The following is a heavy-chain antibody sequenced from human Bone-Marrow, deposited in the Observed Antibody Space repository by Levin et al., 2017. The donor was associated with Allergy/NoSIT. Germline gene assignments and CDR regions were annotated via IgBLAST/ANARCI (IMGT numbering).Heavy chain of an antibody. CDR1: GFTFSSYS. J-gene: IGHJ3*02. V-gene: IGHV3-21*01. CDR2: ISSSSSYI. D-gene: IGHD4-17*01. Sequence: LSLTCAASGFTFSSYSMNWVRQAPGKGLEWVSSISSSSSYIYYADSVKGRFTISRDNAKNSLYLQMNSLRAEDTAVYYCARVSSTVTTYDAFDIWGQGTMVTVSS. CDR3: ARVSSTVTTYDAFDI.